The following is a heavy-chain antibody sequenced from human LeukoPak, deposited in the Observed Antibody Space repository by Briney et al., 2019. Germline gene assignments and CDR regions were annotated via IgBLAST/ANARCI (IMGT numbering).Heavy chain of an antibody. Sequence: GGSLRLSCAASGFTFDDYAMHWVRQAPGKGLEWVSLISGDGGSTYYADSVKGRFTISRDNSKNSLYLQMNSLRTEDTALYYCAKEGTYYDFWSGYHPYYFDYWAREPWSPSPQ. CDR1: GFTFDDYA. D-gene: IGHD3-3*01. V-gene: IGHV3-43*02. J-gene: IGHJ4*02. CDR2: ISGDGGST. CDR3: AKEGTYYDFWSGYHPYYFDY.